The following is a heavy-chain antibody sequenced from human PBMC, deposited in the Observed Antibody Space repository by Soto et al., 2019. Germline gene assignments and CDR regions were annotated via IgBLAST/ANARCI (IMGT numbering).Heavy chain of an antibody. CDR1: GGTFSSYT. Sequence: QVQLVQSGAEVKKPGSSVKVSCKASGGTFSSYTISWVRQAPGQGLEWMGRIIPILGIANYAQKFQGRVTITADKSTSTAYMELSSLRSEDTAVYDCARDLYRNMVRGENGFDPWGQGTLVTVSS. J-gene: IGHJ5*02. CDR3: ARDLYRNMVRGENGFDP. D-gene: IGHD3-10*01. V-gene: IGHV1-69*08. CDR2: IIPILGIA.